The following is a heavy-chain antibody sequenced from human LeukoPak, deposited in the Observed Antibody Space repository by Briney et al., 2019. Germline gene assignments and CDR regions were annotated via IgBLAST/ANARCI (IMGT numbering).Heavy chain of an antibody. Sequence: GGSLRLSCAASGFTFNKYYMSWVRQAPGKGLEWVADIKQDGSEKCYVDSVKGRFTISRDNPKNSLYLQMNSLRADDTAVYYCVREGGEYLSGPFDYWGRGTLVTVSS. D-gene: IGHD1-26*01. CDR1: GFTFNKYY. J-gene: IGHJ4*02. CDR3: VREGGEYLSGPFDY. V-gene: IGHV3-7*01. CDR2: IKQDGSEK.